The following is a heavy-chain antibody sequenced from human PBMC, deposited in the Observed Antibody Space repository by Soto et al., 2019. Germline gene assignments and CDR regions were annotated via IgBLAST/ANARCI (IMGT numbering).Heavy chain of an antibody. CDR3: AKDGQLWFGEVIYYYYGMDV. D-gene: IGHD3-10*01. Sequence: PGGSLRLSCSASGFTFSSYGMHWVRQAPGKGLEWLAVISYDGSNKYYADSVKGRFTISRDNSKNTLYLQMNSLRAEDTAVYDGAKDGQLWFGEVIYYYYGMDVWGQGTTVTVSS. CDR1: GFTFSSYG. CDR2: ISYDGSNK. J-gene: IGHJ6*01. V-gene: IGHV3-30*18.